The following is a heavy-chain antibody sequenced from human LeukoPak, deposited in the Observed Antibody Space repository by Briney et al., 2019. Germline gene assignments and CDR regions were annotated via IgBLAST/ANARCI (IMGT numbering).Heavy chain of an antibody. CDR2: IIPIFGTA. V-gene: IGHV1-69*01. Sequence: GSSVKVSCKASGGTFSSYAISWLRQAPGQGLEWMGGIIPIFGTANYAQKFQGRVTITADESTSTAYMELSSLRSEDTAVYYCARDREGYYDSSGYLEIDYWGQGTLVTVSS. CDR3: ARDREGYYDSSGYLEIDY. D-gene: IGHD3-22*01. J-gene: IGHJ4*02. CDR1: GGTFSSYA.